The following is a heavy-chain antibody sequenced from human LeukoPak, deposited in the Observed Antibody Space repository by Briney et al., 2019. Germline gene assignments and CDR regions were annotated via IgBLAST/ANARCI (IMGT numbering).Heavy chain of an antibody. CDR3: ARSGPAAGRPDAFNI. J-gene: IGHJ3*02. Sequence: SETLSLTCTLSGGSISSSSFYWGWIRQPPGKGLECIGTIYYSGITYYSSSLKSRVTISVGTSKNQFSLRMSSVTAADTALYFCARSGPAAGRPDAFNIWGQGTMVTVSS. CDR1: GGSISSSSFY. CDR2: IYYSGIT. D-gene: IGHD2-2*01. V-gene: IGHV4-39*07.